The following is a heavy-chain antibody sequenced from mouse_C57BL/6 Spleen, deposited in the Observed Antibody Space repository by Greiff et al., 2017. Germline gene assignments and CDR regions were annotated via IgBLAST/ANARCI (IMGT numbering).Heavy chain of an antibody. J-gene: IGHJ1*03. CDR2: IWSGGGT. Sequence: QVQLKQSGPGLVQPSQSLSITCTVSGFSLTSYGVHWVRQSPGKGLEWLGVIWSGGGTDYNAAFITRLSISKDNSKRQVFFKMNSLQADEKAIYYGASPLLTTGYFDVWGTGTTVTVSS. V-gene: IGHV2-2*01. D-gene: IGHD1-1*01. CDR3: ASPLLTTGYFDV. CDR1: GFSLTSYG.